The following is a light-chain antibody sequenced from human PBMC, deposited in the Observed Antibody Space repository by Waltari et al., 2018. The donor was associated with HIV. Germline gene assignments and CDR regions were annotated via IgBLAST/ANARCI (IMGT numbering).Light chain of an antibody. CDR1: STDIGSSNY. Sequence: QSALTQPPSASGSPGQSVTISCTATSTDIGSSNYVSWYQQHPGKAPKLIIYEVNKRPSGVPDRFSGSKSGDTASLTVSGLQAEDEADYYCSSYAGSNIVLFGGGTKLTVL. V-gene: IGLV2-8*01. CDR2: EVN. J-gene: IGLJ2*01. CDR3: SSYAGSNIVL.